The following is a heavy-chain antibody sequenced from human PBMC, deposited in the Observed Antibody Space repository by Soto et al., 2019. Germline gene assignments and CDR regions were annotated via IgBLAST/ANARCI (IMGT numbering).Heavy chain of an antibody. J-gene: IGHJ6*02. D-gene: IGHD1-26*01. CDR3: AVSYSYYYGMDV. CDR1: GFTFSSYS. CDR2: ISSSSSYI. V-gene: IGHV3-21*01. Sequence: GRSLRLSCAASGFTFSSYSMNWVRQAPGKGLEWVSSISSSSSYIYYADSVKGRFTISRDNAKNSLYLQMNSLRAEDTAVYYCAVSYSYYYGMDVWGQGTTVTVSS.